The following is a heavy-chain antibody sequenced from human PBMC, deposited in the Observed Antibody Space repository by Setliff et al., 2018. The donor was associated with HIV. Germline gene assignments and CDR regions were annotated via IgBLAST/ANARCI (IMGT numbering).Heavy chain of an antibody. CDR1: GDSISTDY. CDR3: ARKGSSSRSQEYYYDF. V-gene: IGHV4-4*09. Sequence: SETLSLTCTVSGDSISTDYWTWIRQPPGKGLEWIGYIYNSASTSYNPSRKSRVTISVDTSKTQFSLKLSSVTAADTAVYYCARKGSSSRSQEYYYDFWGQGTLVTVSS. J-gene: IGHJ4*02. D-gene: IGHD6-13*01. CDR2: IYNSAST.